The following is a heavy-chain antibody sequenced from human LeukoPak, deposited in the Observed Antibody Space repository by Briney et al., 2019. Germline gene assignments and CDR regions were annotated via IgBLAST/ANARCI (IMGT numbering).Heavy chain of an antibody. Sequence: KPSETLSLTCIVSGGAISTYYRSWIRQPPGKGLEWIGYIYNSGTTHYNPSLKSRITISGDTSKNHFSLRLRSVTAADTAVYYCARSNYAGRFDTFDIWGQGTMVTVSS. V-gene: IGHV4-59*01. CDR3: ARSNYAGRFDTFDI. CDR2: IYNSGTT. CDR1: GGAISTYY. D-gene: IGHD1-7*01. J-gene: IGHJ3*02.